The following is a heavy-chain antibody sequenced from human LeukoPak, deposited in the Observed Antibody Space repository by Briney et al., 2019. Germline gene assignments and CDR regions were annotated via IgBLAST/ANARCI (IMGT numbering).Heavy chain of an antibody. Sequence: ASVKVSCKASGYTFTGYYMHWVRQAPGQGLEWMGWINPNSGGTNYAQKFQGWVTMTRDTSISTTYMELGRLRSDDTAVYYCARTPYYYDSSGYYDYWGQGTLVTVSS. CDR2: INPNSGGT. V-gene: IGHV1-2*04. CDR3: ARTPYYYDSSGYYDY. CDR1: GYTFTGYY. J-gene: IGHJ4*02. D-gene: IGHD3-22*01.